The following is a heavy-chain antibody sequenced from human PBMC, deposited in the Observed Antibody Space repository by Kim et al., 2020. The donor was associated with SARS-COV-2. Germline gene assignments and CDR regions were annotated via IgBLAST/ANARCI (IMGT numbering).Heavy chain of an antibody. J-gene: IGHJ4*02. CDR1: GFTFSSYA. CDR2: ISGSGGST. D-gene: IGHD1-1*01. Sequence: GGSLRLSCAASGFTFSSYAMSWVRQAPGKGLEWVSAISGSGGSTYYADSVKGRFTISRDNSKNTLYLQMNSLRAEDTAVYYCAKSPYNSWGTYYFDYWGQGTLVTVSS. CDR3: AKSPYNSWGTYYFDY. V-gene: IGHV3-23*01.